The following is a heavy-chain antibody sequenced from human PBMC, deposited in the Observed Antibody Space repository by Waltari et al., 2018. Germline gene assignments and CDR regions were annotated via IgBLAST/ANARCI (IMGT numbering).Heavy chain of an antibody. D-gene: IGHD2-2*01. J-gene: IGHJ5*02. CDR1: GITFSHSA. CDR2: ISANAINT. Sequence: EVQLLVSGGGSVQPGGHPRLACAASGITFSHSAMRWVRQAPGKGLDWFSAISANAINTYSAESVRGRFTISGDSSKNTVLLQMNSPRVEDTAVYYCAPGEECITSCYPYSLGSDPWGQGTLVTVSS. V-gene: IGHV3-23*01. CDR3: APGEECITSCYPYSLGSDP.